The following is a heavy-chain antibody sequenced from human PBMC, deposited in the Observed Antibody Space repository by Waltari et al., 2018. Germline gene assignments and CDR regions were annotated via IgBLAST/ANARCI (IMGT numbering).Heavy chain of an antibody. CDR3: ARAMLGLYGSGSYDY. J-gene: IGHJ4*02. V-gene: IGHV4-59*11. Sequence: QVQLQESGPGLVKPSETLSLTCTVSGGSISSHYWSWIRQPPGKGLEWIGYIYYSGSTNSNPALKGRVTISVDTSKNQFSLKLSSVTAADTAVYYCARAMLGLYGSGSYDYWGQGTLVTVSS. D-gene: IGHD3-10*01. CDR2: IYYSGST. CDR1: GGSISSHY.